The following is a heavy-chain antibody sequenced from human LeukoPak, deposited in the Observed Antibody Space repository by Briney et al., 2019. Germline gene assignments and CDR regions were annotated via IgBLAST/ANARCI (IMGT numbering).Heavy chain of an antibody. J-gene: IGHJ4*02. D-gene: IGHD6-13*01. CDR2: ISGSGGST. CDR1: GFTFSSYA. V-gene: IGHV3-23*01. CDR3: AKDHRVAFGSSWYYFDY. Sequence: PGGSLRLSCAASGFTFSSYAMSWVRQAPGKGLEWVSAISGSGGSTYYADSVKGRFTISRTNSKNTLYLQMNSVRAEDAAVYYCAKDHRVAFGSSWYYFDYWGRGTLVTVPS.